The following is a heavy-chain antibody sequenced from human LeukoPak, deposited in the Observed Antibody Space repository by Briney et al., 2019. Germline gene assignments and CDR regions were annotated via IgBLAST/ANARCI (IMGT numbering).Heavy chain of an antibody. CDR3: ARHKDHYDSSGYYSPSDY. Sequence: NTSETLSLTCTVSGGSISSYYWSWVRQPPGKGLEWIGYIYCSGSTKYNPSLKGRATISVDTSKNQFSLKLSSVTAADTAVYYCARHKDHYDSSGYYSPSDYWGQGTLVTVSS. CDR1: GGSISSYY. V-gene: IGHV4-59*08. J-gene: IGHJ4*02. D-gene: IGHD3-22*01. CDR2: IYCSGST.